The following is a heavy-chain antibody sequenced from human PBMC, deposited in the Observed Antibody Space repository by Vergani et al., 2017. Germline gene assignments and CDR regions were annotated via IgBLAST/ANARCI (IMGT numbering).Heavy chain of an antibody. CDR3: AGSIGYCTSSSCRPYYFDL. Sequence: QVQLVQSGAAVKKPGASAKVSCTASGYIFKNYYMHWLRLAPGQGFQWMGVVNFVTGAATSPQKFEGRITMTRDTSTATFYMDLSSLKYEDTAIYYCAGSIGYCTSSSCRPYYFDLWGQGTLVTVSS. CDR1: GYIFKNYY. J-gene: IGHJ4*02. D-gene: IGHD2-15*01. CDR2: VNFVTGAA. V-gene: IGHV1-46*02.